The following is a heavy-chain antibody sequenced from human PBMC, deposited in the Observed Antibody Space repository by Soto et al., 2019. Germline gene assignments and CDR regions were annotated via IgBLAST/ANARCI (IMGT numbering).Heavy chain of an antibody. CDR2: IKSKADGGTT. CDR1: GFTFSNAW. J-gene: IGHJ4*01. Sequence: GGSLRLSCAASGFTFSNAWMSWFRQAPGKGLEWVCRIKSKADGGTTDYAAPVKCSFTISSADSKNTLYLQMNSLKTEEIAVYYCTTDPRYYYDSSGYSGPQSVHYWGQGTLVTVSS. V-gene: IGHV3-15*01. D-gene: IGHD3-22*01. CDR3: TTDPRYYYDSSGYSGPQSVHY.